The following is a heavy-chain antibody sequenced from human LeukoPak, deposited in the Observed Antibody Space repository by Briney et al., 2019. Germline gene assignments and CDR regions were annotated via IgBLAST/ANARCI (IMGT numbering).Heavy chain of an antibody. D-gene: IGHD6-19*01. J-gene: IGHJ4*02. CDR3: ARTHSSGWSSFDY. CDR1: GFTFSSYA. Sequence: GGSLRLSCAASGFTFSSYAMHWVRQAPGKGLEWVAVISYDGSNKYYADSVKGRFTISRDNSKNTLYLQMNSLRAEDTAVYYCARTHSSGWSSFDYWDQGTLVTVSS. V-gene: IGHV3-30*04. CDR2: ISYDGSNK.